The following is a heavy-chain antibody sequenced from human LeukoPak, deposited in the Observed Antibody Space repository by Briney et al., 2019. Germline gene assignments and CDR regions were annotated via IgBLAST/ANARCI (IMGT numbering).Heavy chain of an antibody. CDR1: GDSINNNNYY. CDR2: IFYSGST. D-gene: IGHD6-19*01. V-gene: IGHV4-39*02. CDR3: ARERNSGWYGRYFDY. Sequence: SETLSLTCTVSGDSINNNNYYWGWIRQPPEKGLEWIGSIFYSGSTYYNPSLKSRVTISVDSSKNQFSLKLSAVTAADTAVYYCARERNSGWYGRYFDYWGQGTLVTVSS. J-gene: IGHJ4*02.